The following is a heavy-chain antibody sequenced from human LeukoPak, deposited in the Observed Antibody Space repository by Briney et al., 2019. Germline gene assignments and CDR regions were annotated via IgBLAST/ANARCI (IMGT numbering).Heavy chain of an antibody. D-gene: IGHD2-21*02. J-gene: IGHJ5*02. V-gene: IGHV3-30*02. CDR2: IHIDGSNK. CDR3: AKGDTS. CDR1: GFNFSHYD. Sequence: PGGSLRLSCVASGFNFSHYDMHWVRQAPGKGLDWVASIHIDGSNKYYAVSVKGRFTISRDNSRNTLYLQMNSLRTEDTAVYYCAKGDTSWGQGTLVTVTS.